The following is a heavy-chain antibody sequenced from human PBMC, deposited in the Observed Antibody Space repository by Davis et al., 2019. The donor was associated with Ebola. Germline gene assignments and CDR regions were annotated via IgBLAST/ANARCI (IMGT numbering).Heavy chain of an antibody. Sequence: GGPLRPSFAPSGFTSSSYWMSGVGQAPGKGRKWVANIKQVGGEKYYVDSMKAQLTISRDNANNTLYLQMNCLRAEDTAVYYCAREDPFYYDYWSGPFDPWGQGTLVTVSS. V-gene: IGHV3-7*01. D-gene: IGHD3-3*01. J-gene: IGHJ5*02. CDR2: IKQVGGEK. CDR1: GFTSSSYW. CDR3: AREDPFYYDYWSGPFDP.